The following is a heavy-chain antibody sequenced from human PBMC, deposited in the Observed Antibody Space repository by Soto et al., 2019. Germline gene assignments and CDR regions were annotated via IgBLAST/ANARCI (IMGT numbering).Heavy chain of an antibody. D-gene: IGHD5-12*01. V-gene: IGHV3-21*01. CDR2: ISSSSSYI. Sequence: GGSLRLSCAASGFTFSSYSMNWVRQAPGKGLEWVSSISSSSSYIYYADSVKGRFTISRDNAKNSLYLQMNSLRAEDTAVYYCARDLFFIQKPYDSIDPWGQGTLVTVSS. J-gene: IGHJ5*02. CDR1: GFTFSSYS. CDR3: ARDLFFIQKPYDSIDP.